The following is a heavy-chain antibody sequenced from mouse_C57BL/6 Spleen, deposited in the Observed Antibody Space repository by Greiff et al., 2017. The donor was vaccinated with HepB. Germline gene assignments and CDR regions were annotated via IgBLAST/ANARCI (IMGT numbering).Heavy chain of an antibody. Sequence: QVQLQQPGAELVKPGASVKMSCKASGYTFTSYWITWVKQRPGQGLEWIGDIYPGSGSTNYNEKFKSKATLTVDTSSSTAYMQLSSLTSEDSAVYYCAREDGYDGLYYAMDYWGQGTSVTVSS. V-gene: IGHV1-55*01. J-gene: IGHJ4*01. CDR1: GYTFTSYW. CDR2: IYPGSGST. CDR3: AREDGYDGLYYAMDY. D-gene: IGHD2-2*01.